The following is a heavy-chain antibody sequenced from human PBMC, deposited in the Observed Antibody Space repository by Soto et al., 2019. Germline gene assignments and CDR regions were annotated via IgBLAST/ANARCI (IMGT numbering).Heavy chain of an antibody. V-gene: IGHV3-43*01. CDR1: GFTFDDYT. CDR2: ISWDGGST. Sequence: GGSLRLSCAASGFTFDDYTMHWVRQAPGKGLEWVSLISWDGGSTYYADSVKGRFTISRDNSKNSLYLQMNSLRTEDTALYYCAKEGVVAATPSVWYFDYWGQGTLVTVSS. CDR3: AKEGVVAATPSVWYFDY. J-gene: IGHJ4*02. D-gene: IGHD2-15*01.